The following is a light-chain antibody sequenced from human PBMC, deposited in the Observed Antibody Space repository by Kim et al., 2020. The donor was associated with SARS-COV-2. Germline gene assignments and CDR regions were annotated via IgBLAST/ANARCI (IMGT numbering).Light chain of an antibody. CDR3: QLFGSSPFS. CDR1: QSVTTNS. J-gene: IGKJ2*03. V-gene: IGKV3-20*01. Sequence: FCRGESATLSCRATQSVTTNSLACYQQKPGQAPRLLIYVASNRATGIPDRFSGGGSGTDFTLPINRIEPEEFAVYFCQLFGSSPFSFGQGTKLEI. CDR2: VAS.